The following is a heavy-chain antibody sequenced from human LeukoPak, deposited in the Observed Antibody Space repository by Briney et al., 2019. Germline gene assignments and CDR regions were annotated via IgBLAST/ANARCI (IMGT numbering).Heavy chain of an antibody. Sequence: GGSLRLSCAASGFTFSNYAMRWVRQAPGKGLEWVSAISGSGGSTYYADSVKGRFTISRDNSKNTLYLQMNSLRAEDTAVYYCAKGLGYDFWSGYYYFDYWGQGTLVTVSS. D-gene: IGHD3-3*01. J-gene: IGHJ4*02. CDR2: ISGSGGST. CDR3: AKGLGYDFWSGYYYFDY. V-gene: IGHV3-23*01. CDR1: GFTFSNYA.